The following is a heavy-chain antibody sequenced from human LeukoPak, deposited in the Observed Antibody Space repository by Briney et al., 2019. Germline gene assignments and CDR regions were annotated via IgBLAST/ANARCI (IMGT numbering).Heavy chain of an antibody. Sequence: SETLSLTCTVSGGSISSYYWSWIRQPPGKGLEWIGYIYYSGSTNYNPSLKSRVTISVDTSKNQFSLKLSSVTAADTAVYYCARAVDSDYDYGYYFDYWGQGTLVTVSS. CDR1: GGSISSYY. D-gene: IGHD5-12*01. V-gene: IGHV4-59*01. CDR3: ARAVDSDYDYGYYFDY. J-gene: IGHJ4*02. CDR2: IYYSGST.